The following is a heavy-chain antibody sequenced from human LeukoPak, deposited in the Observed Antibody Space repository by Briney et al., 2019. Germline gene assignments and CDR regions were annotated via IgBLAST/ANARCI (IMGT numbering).Heavy chain of an antibody. V-gene: IGHV3-23*01. CDR3: AKASPSGYYYVVDY. Sequence: GGSLRLSCSASGFTFSSYCISWVRQAPGKGLEWVSSISGSGGSTYYADSVKGRFTISRDNSMHTLFLQMKSLRGEDSAVYYCAKASPSGYYYVVDYWGQGTLVTASS. D-gene: IGHD3-22*01. CDR2: ISGSGGST. CDR1: GFTFSSYC. J-gene: IGHJ4*02.